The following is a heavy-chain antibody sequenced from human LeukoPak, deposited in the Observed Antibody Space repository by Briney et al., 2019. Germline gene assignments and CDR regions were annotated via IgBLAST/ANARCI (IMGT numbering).Heavy chain of an antibody. V-gene: IGHV3-30*02. CDR3: ASRPGAI. Sequence: PGGSLRLSCAASGFTFSSYGIHWVRQAPGKGLEWVAFIRYDGSNEYYADSVKGRFTISRDNPKNTLYLQMNSLRPEDTALYYCASRPGAIWGQGTMVTVSS. CDR2: IRYDGSNE. CDR1: GFTFSSYG. D-gene: IGHD7-27*01. J-gene: IGHJ3*02.